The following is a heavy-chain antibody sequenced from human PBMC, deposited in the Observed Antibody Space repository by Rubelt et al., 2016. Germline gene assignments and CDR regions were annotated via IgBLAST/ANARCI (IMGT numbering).Heavy chain of an antibody. CDR2: INHSGST. CDR1: GGSFSGYY. CDR3: ARGTGIAAALKFDY. D-gene: IGHD6-13*01. V-gene: IGHV4-34*01. J-gene: IGHJ4*02. Sequence: QVQLQQWGAGLLKPSETLSLTCAVYGGSFSGYYWSWIRQPPGKGLGWIGEINHSGSTNYNPSLKSRVTISVDTSKNQFSRKLSSVTAAGTAVYYCARGTGIAAALKFDYWGQGTLVTVSS.